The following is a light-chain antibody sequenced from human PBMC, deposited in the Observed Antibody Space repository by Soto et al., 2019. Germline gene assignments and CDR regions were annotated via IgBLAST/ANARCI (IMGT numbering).Light chain of an antibody. CDR3: SSFTGSSTYV. Sequence: QSALTQPASVSGSPGQSITISCTGTSSEVSGNNYVSWYQQHPGKAPKLLIYDVRNRPSGVSYRISGSQSGNTVSLTISGLQADDEADYYCSSFTGSSTYVFGSGTKLTVL. CDR1: SSEVSGNNY. J-gene: IGLJ1*01. V-gene: IGLV2-14*03. CDR2: DVR.